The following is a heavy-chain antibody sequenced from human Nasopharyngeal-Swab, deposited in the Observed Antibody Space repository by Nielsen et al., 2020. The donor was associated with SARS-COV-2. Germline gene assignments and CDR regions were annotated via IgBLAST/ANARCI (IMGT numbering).Heavy chain of an antibody. CDR2: ISYDGSNK. V-gene: IGHV3-30*04. D-gene: IGHD5-12*01. Sequence: RGSLRLSCAASGFTFSSYAMHWVRQAPGKGLEWVAVISYDGSNKYYADSVKGRFTISRDNSKNTLYLQMNSLRAEDTAVYYCARGNGGYATYFDYWGQGTLVTVSS. CDR3: ARGNGGYATYFDY. J-gene: IGHJ4*02. CDR1: GFTFSSYA.